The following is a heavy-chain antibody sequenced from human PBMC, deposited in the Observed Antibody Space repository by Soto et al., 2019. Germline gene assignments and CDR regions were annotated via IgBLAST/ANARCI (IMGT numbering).Heavy chain of an antibody. CDR1: GDIVSSNSAA. D-gene: IGHD6-19*01. CDR2: TYYRSKWYN. Sequence: SQTLSLTCAISGDIVSSNSAAWNWIRQSPSRGLEWLGRTYYRSKWYNDYAVSVKSRITINPDTSKNQFSLQLNSVTPEDTAVYYCARALPSPLGIAVDGWFDPWGQGTLVTVSS. J-gene: IGHJ5*02. V-gene: IGHV6-1*01. CDR3: ARALPSPLGIAVDGWFDP.